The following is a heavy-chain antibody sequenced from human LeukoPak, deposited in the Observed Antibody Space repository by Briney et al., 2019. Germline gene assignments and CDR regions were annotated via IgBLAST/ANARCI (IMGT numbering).Heavy chain of an antibody. V-gene: IGHV4-59*01. Sequence: PSETLSLTCTVSGGSISSYYWSWIRQPPGKGLEWIGYIYYSGSTNYNPSLKSRVTISVDTSKNQFSLKLSSVTAADTAVYYCARLPKIYDFWSGYYTNYYFDYWGQGTLVTVSS. D-gene: IGHD3-3*01. CDR3: ARLPKIYDFWSGYYTNYYFDY. J-gene: IGHJ4*02. CDR2: IYYSGST. CDR1: GGSISSYY.